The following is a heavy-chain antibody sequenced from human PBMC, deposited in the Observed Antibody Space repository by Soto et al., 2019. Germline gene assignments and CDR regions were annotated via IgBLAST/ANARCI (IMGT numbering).Heavy chain of an antibody. D-gene: IGHD3-3*01. CDR1: GFIFKMYW. CDR3: ARDFWSGYTQYYYYGMDV. CDR2: IYNDGTYS. J-gene: IGHJ6*02. Sequence: GGSLRLSCAASGFIFKMYWMHWVRQSPGKGLVWISRIYNDGTYSDYADSVRGRFTISRDNAKNTLYLQMNSLRAEDTAVYYCARDFWSGYTQYYYYGMDVWGQGTTVTVSS. V-gene: IGHV3-74*01.